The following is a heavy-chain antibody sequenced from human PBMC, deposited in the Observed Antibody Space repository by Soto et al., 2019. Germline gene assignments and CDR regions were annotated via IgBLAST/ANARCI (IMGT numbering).Heavy chain of an antibody. CDR2: ISYDGINK. CDR3: ARSPQPTRGIHWYFDV. Sequence: QVQLVESGGGVVQPGRSLGLSCAASGFTFNTYGMHWVRQASGKGLEWVAAISYDGINKYYADSVKGRFTISRDNSKNTLYVQMNSLRPEDTAVYYCARSPQPTRGIHWYFDVWGRGILVTVSS. J-gene: IGHJ2*01. CDR1: GFTFNTYG. V-gene: IGHV3-30*03. D-gene: IGHD1-26*01.